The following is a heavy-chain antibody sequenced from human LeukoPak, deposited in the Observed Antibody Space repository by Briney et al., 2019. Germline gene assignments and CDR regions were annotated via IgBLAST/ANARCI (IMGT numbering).Heavy chain of an antibody. CDR2: ISFHGTDS. J-gene: IGHJ6*03. D-gene: IGHD3-3*01. CDR3: AKDFGTYSYYYIDV. CDR1: GFTFISYA. V-gene: IGHV3-30*04. Sequence: GTSLRLSCAASGFTFISYAIHWVRQAPGKGLEWVAVISFHGTDSFYADSVKGRFTISRDSSKNTLYLQMNSLRTGDTAVYYCAKDFGTYSYYYIDVWGKGTTVTISS.